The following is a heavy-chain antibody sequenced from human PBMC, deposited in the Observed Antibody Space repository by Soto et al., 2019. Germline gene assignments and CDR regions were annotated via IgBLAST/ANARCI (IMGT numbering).Heavy chain of an antibody. CDR1: GGCISSYY. CDR3: ARATMTTIPLDV. D-gene: IGHD3-22*01. V-gene: IGHV4-59*01. CDR2: VSYSGTT. Sequence: ETLSLTCTVSGGCISSYYWTWIRKPPGKGLEWIGYVSYSGTTNYNPPLKGRITISVDTSKNQFSLKLASVTAADTAVYYCARATMTTIPLDVWGRGTTVTVSS. J-gene: IGHJ6*02.